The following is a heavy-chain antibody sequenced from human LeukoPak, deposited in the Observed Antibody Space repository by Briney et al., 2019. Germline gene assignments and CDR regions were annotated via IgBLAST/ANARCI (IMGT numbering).Heavy chain of an antibody. CDR1: DASISGYY. J-gene: IGHJ4*02. CDR3: ARAPRITMVRGVRGYFDY. V-gene: IGHV4-34*01. Sequence: SSETLSLTCTVSDASISGYYWSWIRQPPGKGLEWIGEINHSGSTNYNPSLKSRVTISVDTSKNQFSLKLSSVTAADTAVYYCARAPRITMVRGVRGYFDYWGQGTLVTVSS. D-gene: IGHD3-10*01. CDR2: INHSGST.